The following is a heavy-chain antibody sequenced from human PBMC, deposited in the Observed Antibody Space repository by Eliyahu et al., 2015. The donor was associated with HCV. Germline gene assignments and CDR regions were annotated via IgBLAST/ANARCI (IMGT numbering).Heavy chain of an antibody. V-gene: IGHV3-30*18. J-gene: IGHJ4*02. CDR3: AKDLGGARLGVVMYFEH. CDR2: ISYDGSHK. CDR1: GFXFXRXG. D-gene: IGHD3-3*01. Sequence: QVQLVESGGGVVQPGRSLRLSCXASGFXFXRXGMHWVRPTPGKGLEWVAVISYDGSHKYYADAVKGRFTISRDNSKNTLYLQLNSLRSEDAAVYYCAKDLGGARLGVVMYFEHWGQGTLVTVSS.